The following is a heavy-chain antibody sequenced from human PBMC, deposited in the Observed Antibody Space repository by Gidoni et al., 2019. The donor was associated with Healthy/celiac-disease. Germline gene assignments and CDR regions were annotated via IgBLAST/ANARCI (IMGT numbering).Heavy chain of an antibody. CDR3: AREERGYFDY. Sequence: QVQLVESGGGVVQPGRPLRLSCATTGFTFSSYGMTWVRQAPGQGLEWVAVIWYDGSNKYYADSVKGRFTISRDNSKNTLYLQMNSLRAEDTAVYYCAREERGYFDYWGQGTLVTVSS. V-gene: IGHV3-33*01. CDR2: IWYDGSNK. CDR1: GFTFSSYG. J-gene: IGHJ4*02. D-gene: IGHD5-12*01.